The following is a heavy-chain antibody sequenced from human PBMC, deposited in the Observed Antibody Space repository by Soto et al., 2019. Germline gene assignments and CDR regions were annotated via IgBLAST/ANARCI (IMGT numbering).Heavy chain of an antibody. J-gene: IGHJ6*02. D-gene: IGHD3-9*01. Sequence: GVSLRLSCAASGFTFSSYTMNWVRQAPGKGLELVSSISSSSYIYYADSVKGRFTISRDNAKNSLYLQVNSLRADDTAVYYCARDRHTGDWLLLDSSYYYYGMDAWGQGTTVTVSS. CDR3: ARDRHTGDWLLLDSSYYYYGMDA. V-gene: IGHV3-21*01. CDR2: ISSSSYI. CDR1: GFTFSSYT.